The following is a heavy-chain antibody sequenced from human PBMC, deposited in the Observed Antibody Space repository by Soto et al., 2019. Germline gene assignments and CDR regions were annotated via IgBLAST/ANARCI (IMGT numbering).Heavy chain of an antibody. CDR3: TRYIDIGHRGYGQSNV. CDR1: GGSISTSC. CDR2: VYSIGST. Sequence: PAETLCISSTVTGGSISTSCSSFIRHPPGKGLERIACVYSIGSTNYSPSLKSRVVTSIDTSRNQFSLKLKSVTAEDAAVYYCTRYIDIGHRGYGQSNVWGQGKTVTVSS. V-gene: IGHV4-59*01. J-gene: IGHJ6*01. D-gene: IGHD5-12*01.